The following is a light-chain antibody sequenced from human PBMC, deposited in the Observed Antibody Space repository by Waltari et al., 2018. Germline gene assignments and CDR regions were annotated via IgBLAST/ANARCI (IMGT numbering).Light chain of an antibody. CDR3: CSFTSTLDV. V-gene: IGLV2-14*03. CDR1: SSDIGRYNY. Sequence: QSALTQPASVSGSPGQSITISCTGTSSDIGRYNYVSWYQQHPGKAPKLIIYEVNNRPSGVSNRFSGYKSGSTASLTISGLQADDEADYYCCSFTSTLDVFGGGTKLTVL. J-gene: IGLJ2*01. CDR2: EVN.